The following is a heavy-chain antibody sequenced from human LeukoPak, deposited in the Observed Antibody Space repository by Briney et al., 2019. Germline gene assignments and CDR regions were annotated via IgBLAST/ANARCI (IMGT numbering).Heavy chain of an antibody. CDR2: INHSGST. CDR3: ARGKRYFDWLWFDP. CDR1: GGSFSGYY. V-gene: IGHV4-34*01. J-gene: IGHJ5*02. D-gene: IGHD3-9*01. Sequence: SETLSLTCAVYGGSFSGYYWSWIRQPTGKGLEWIGEINHSGSTNYNPSLKSRVTISVDTSKNQFSLKLSSVTAADTAVYYCARGKRYFDWLWFDPWGQGTLVTVSS.